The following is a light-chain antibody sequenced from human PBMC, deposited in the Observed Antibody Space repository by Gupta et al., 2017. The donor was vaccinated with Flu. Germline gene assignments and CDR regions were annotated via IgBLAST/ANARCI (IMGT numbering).Light chain of an antibody. Sequence: DIVLTHSPLSLPVTPGEPASITCRSSQSRLHSNGYNYLDWYLQKPGQAPQLLIYLGSNWASGVPDRFSGSGSGTDFTLKISSVEAEDVGVYYCKQGLQTPRTFGQGTKVEIK. CDR1: QSRLHSNGYNY. CDR3: KQGLQTPRT. CDR2: LGS. J-gene: IGKJ1*01. V-gene: IGKV2-28*01.